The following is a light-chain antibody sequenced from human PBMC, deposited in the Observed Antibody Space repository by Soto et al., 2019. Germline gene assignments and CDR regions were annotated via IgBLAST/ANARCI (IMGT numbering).Light chain of an antibody. J-gene: IGLJ1*01. V-gene: IGLV2-14*01. CDR2: DVS. CDR1: SSDVGGYNY. Sequence: QSVLTQPASVSGSPGQWITISCTGTSSDVGGYNYVSWYQQHPGKAPKLMSYDVSNRPSGVSNRFSGSKSGNTASLTISGLQAEDEADYYCRSYTSSSQEVFGTGTKLTVL. CDR3: RSYTSSSQEV.